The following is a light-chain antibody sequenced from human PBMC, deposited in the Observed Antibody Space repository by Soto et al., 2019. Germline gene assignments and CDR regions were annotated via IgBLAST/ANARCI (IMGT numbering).Light chain of an antibody. CDR2: GAS. CDR1: QSVSNNY. V-gene: IGKV3-20*01. CDR3: QQYQSLT. Sequence: EIVLTQSPRTLSLSPGERATLSCRASQSVSNNYLAWYQQKPGQAPRLLIYGASNRATGIPDRFSGSGSGTDFTLTISRLEPEDFAVYYCQQYQSLTFGGGTKVDIK. J-gene: IGKJ4*01.